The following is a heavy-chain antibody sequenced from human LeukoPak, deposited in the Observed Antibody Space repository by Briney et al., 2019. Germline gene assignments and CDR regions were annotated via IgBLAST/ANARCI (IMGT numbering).Heavy chain of an antibody. Sequence: GGSLRLSCAASGFTFSSYSMSWVRQAPGKGLEWVSYISMSSVYIYYADSVKGRFTISRDNAKNSLYLQTNSLRAEDTAVYYCARVMTGYSVLDYWGQGTLVTVSS. CDR1: GFTFSSYS. V-gene: IGHV3-21*01. J-gene: IGHJ4*02. D-gene: IGHD3-9*01. CDR2: ISMSSVYI. CDR3: ARVMTGYSVLDY.